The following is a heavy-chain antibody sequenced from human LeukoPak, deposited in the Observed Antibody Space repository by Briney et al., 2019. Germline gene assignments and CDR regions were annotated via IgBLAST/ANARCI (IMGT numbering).Heavy chain of an antibody. D-gene: IGHD1-1*01. Sequence: EASVKVSCKASGGTFSSYAISWVRQAPGQGLEWMGRNIPILGIANYAQKFQGRVTITADKSTSTAYMELSSLRSEDTAVYYCAGGGNGNWFDPWGQGTLVTVSS. CDR1: GGTFSSYA. CDR3: AGGGNGNWFDP. CDR2: NIPILGIA. J-gene: IGHJ5*02. V-gene: IGHV1-69*04.